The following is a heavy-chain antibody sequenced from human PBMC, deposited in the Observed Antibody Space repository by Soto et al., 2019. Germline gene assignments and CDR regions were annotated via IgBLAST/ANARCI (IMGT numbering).Heavy chain of an antibody. J-gene: IGHJ4*02. CDR1: GASMNNYY. CDR3: ARSGHSFGGVI. D-gene: IGHD3-16*01. CDR2: IFYSGTA. Sequence: SETLSLTCTVSGASMNNYYGSWIRQPPGKGLEYIGYIFYSGTADFNPSLRSRVTMSVDSSNNQFSLKLRSVTAADTAVYYCARSGHSFGGVIWGQGILVTVS. V-gene: IGHV4-59*01.